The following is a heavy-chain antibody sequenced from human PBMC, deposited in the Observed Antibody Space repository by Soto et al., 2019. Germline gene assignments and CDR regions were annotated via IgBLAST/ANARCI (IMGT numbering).Heavy chain of an antibody. CDR1: GFTFSSYA. V-gene: IGHV3-64D*06. CDR3: VTYSSSDAFDI. J-gene: IGHJ3*02. D-gene: IGHD6-6*01. CDR2: ISSIGGST. Sequence: GGSLRLSCSASGFTFSSYAMQWVRQAPGKGLEYVSAISSIGGSTYYADSVKGRFAISRDNSKNTLYLQMSSLRAEDTAVYYCVTYSSSDAFDIWRQGTTSTVSS.